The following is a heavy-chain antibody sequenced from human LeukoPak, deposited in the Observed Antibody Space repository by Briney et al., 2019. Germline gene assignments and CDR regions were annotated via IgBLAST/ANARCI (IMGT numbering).Heavy chain of an antibody. D-gene: IGHD5-18*01. V-gene: IGHV5-10-1*01. CDR3: ARRRFSGDTAMLDY. CDR2: IDPSDSYT. J-gene: IGHJ4*02. Sequence: PGESLKISCNGSGYXFTTYWIIWVRQRSGKGLECMGSIDPSDSYTNYSPSFQGHVTISADTSISTAFLQWSSLKASDTAIYYCARRRFSGDTAMLDYWGQGTLVSVSS. CDR1: GYXFTTYW.